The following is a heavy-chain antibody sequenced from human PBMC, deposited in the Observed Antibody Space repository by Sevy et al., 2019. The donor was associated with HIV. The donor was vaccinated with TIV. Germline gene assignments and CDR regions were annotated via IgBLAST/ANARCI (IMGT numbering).Heavy chain of an antibody. CDR2: ISGTGNTI. V-gene: IGHV3-48*04. Sequence: GSLRLSCTASGFTFSPYSMNWIRQAPGKGLEWLSYISGTGNTIYYAGSVKGRFTISRDNAKNSLYLQMNSLRAEDTAVYYCARVPLYSDSHINDYWGQGTLVTVSS. CDR1: GFTFSPYS. D-gene: IGHD3-22*01. CDR3: ARVPLYSDSHINDY. J-gene: IGHJ4*02.